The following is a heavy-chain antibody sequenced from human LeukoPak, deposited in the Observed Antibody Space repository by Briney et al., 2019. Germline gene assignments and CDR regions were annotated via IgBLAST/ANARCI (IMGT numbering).Heavy chain of an antibody. Sequence: GASVKVSCKASGYTFTSYGISWVRQAPGQGLEWMGWISAYNGNTNYAQKLQGRVTMTTDTSTSTAYMELRSLRSDDTAVYYCARGVTRYYDFWSGFDYWGQGTLVTVSS. CDR1: GYTFTSYG. D-gene: IGHD3-3*01. CDR3: ARGVTRYYDFWSGFDY. J-gene: IGHJ4*02. CDR2: ISAYNGNT. V-gene: IGHV1-18*01.